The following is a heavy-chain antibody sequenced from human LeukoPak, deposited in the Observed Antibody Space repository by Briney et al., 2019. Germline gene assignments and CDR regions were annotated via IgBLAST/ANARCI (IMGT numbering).Heavy chain of an antibody. J-gene: IGHJ3*02. D-gene: IGHD5-24*01. CDR3: ARRMAANAFDI. Sequence: PGGSLRLSCAASGFTFSTYRIHWVRQAPGKGLEWVAVMSYDGTNKYYADSVKGRFTISRDNSKNTLCLQMNSLRTEDTAVYYCARRMAANAFDIWGQGTMVTVSS. V-gene: IGHV3-30-3*01. CDR1: GFTFSTYR. CDR2: MSYDGTNK.